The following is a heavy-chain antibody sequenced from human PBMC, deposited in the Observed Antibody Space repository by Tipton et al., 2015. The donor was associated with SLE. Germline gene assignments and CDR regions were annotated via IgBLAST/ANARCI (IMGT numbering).Heavy chain of an antibody. CDR3: ARTVNDWYEDFDY. J-gene: IGHJ4*02. V-gene: IGHV4-39*07. D-gene: IGHD1-1*01. CDR1: GGSISSSSYY. CDR2: IYYSGST. Sequence: LRLSCTVSGGSISSSSYYWGWIRQPPGKGLEWIGSIYYSGSTYYNPSLKSRVTISVDTSKNQFSLKLSSVTAADTAVYYCARTVNDWYEDFDYWGQGTLVTVSS.